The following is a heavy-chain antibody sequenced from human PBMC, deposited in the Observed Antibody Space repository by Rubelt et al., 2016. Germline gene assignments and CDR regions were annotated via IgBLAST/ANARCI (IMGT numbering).Heavy chain of an antibody. J-gene: IGHJ4*02. V-gene: IGHV4-39*01. CDR1: GGSIRSRSYY. Sequence: QVQLRQWGAGLLKPSETLSLTCTVSGGSIRSRSYYWGWIRQPPGKGLEWIGGIHYSGSTYYNPSLKSRDTISEDTSKKQFSLNRKSVTAADTAVYYCARHDYYDTSGYPYWGQGTLVTVSS. D-gene: IGHD3-22*01. CDR2: IHYSGST. CDR3: ARHDYYDTSGYPY.